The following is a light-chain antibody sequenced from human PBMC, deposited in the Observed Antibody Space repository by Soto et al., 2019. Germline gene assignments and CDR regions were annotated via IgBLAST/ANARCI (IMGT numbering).Light chain of an antibody. CDR1: QGISSY. J-gene: IGKJ4*01. CDR2: AAS. Sequence: IQLTQSPSSLSAAVGDRVTIACRASQGISSYLAWYQQKPGRAPKLLIYAASTLQSGVPSRFSGSGSGTDFTLTISRLEPEDFAVYYCQQYGSSPLTFGGGTKVDTK. CDR3: QQYGSSPLT. V-gene: IGKV1-9*01.